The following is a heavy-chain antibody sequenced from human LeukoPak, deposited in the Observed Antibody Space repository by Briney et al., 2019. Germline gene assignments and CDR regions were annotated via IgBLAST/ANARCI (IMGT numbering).Heavy chain of an antibody. Sequence: PSETLSLTCTVSGGSISSGSYYWSWIRQPAGKGLEWIGRIYTSGSTNYNPSLKSRVTISVDTSKNQFSLKLSSVTAVDTAVYYCARWVGYGDYFDYWGQGTLVTVSS. V-gene: IGHV4-61*02. CDR2: IYTSGST. CDR1: GGSISSGSYY. CDR3: ARWVGYGDYFDY. J-gene: IGHJ4*02. D-gene: IGHD4-17*01.